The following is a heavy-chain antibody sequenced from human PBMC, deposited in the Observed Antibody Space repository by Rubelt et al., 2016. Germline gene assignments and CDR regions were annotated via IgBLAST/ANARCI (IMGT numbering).Heavy chain of an antibody. D-gene: IGHD4/OR15-4a*01. CDR1: GFSLSTSGVG. CDR3: ARTWGAELPGAIIGNWFDP. V-gene: IGHV2-5*01. CDR2: IYWNDDK. Sequence: QITLKESGPTLVKPTQTLTLTCTFSGFSLSTSGVGVGWIRQPPGKALEWLALIYWNDDKRYSPSLRSRLTITKGSSENQVVLTMTNADPVDTATYYCARTWGAELPGAIIGNWFDPWGQGTLVTVSS. J-gene: IGHJ5*02.